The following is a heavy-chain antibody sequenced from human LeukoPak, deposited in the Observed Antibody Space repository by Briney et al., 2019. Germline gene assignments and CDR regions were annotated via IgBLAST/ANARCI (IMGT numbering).Heavy chain of an antibody. J-gene: IGHJ4*02. CDR3: ARARNNYDSSGYSALDY. CDR2: LWYDGTNK. CDR1: ESSISSYG. Sequence: PGGSLRLSCAASESSISSYGMHWVRQAPGKGLQWVACLWYDGTNKYHADSVKGRFTISRDNSQSTLYLQMNSLRAEDTAVYFCARARNNYDSSGYSALDYWGQGTLVTVSS. V-gene: IGHV3-33*01. D-gene: IGHD3-22*01.